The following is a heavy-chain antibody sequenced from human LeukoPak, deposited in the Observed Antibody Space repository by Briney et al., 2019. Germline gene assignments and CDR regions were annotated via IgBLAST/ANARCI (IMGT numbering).Heavy chain of an antibody. J-gene: IGHJ6*03. CDR3: ARVVEQQLVFPRYYSFYYMDV. Sequence: QPGGSLRLSCAAYGFTFISYWMSWVRQAPGKGLEWVANIKKDGSEKYYVDSVKGRFTISRDNGKNSLYLQMNSLRAEDTAVYCCARVVEQQLVFPRYYSFYYMDVWGKGTTVTVSS. V-gene: IGHV3-7*01. CDR2: IKKDGSEK. D-gene: IGHD6-13*01. CDR1: GFTFISYW.